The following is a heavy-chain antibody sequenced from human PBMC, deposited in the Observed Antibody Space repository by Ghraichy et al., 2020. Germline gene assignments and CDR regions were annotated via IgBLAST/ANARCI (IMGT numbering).Heavy chain of an antibody. Sequence: LSLTCAASGFTFDDYAMHWVRQAPGKGLEWVSGISWNSGSIGYADSVKGRFTISRDNAKNSLYLQMNSLRAEDTALYYCAKDMAGYYDSSGYYYYYYGMDVWGQGTTVTVSS. V-gene: IGHV3-9*01. CDR3: AKDMAGYYDSSGYYYYYYGMDV. CDR2: ISWNSGSI. CDR1: GFTFDDYA. D-gene: IGHD3-22*01. J-gene: IGHJ6*02.